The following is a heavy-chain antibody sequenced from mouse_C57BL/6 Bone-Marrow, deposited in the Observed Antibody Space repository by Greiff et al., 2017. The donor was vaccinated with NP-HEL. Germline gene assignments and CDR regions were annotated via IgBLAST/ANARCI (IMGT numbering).Heavy chain of an antibody. D-gene: IGHD1-1*01. CDR3: ARCGYYGSSYYVHWYFDV. Sequence: QVQLQQPGAELVKPGASVKMSCKASGYTFTSYWITWVKQRPGQGLEWIGDIYPGSGSTNYNEKFKSKATLTVDTSSSTAYMQLSSLTSEDSAVYYCARCGYYGSSYYVHWYFDVWGTGTTVTVSS. CDR1: GYTFTSYW. J-gene: IGHJ1*03. CDR2: IYPGSGST. V-gene: IGHV1-55*01.